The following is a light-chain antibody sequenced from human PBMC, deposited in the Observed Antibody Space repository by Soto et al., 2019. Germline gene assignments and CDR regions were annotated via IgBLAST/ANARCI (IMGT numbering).Light chain of an antibody. CDR3: QQRSNWPPIT. CDR2: DAS. CDR1: QSVSSY. J-gene: IGKJ5*01. Sequence: EIVLTQSPATLSLSPGERATLSCRASQSVSSYLAWYQQKPGQAPRLLIYDASNRATGIPARFSGSGSGTDCTLTISSLAPEDFAVYDCQQRSNWPPITFGQGTRLEIK. V-gene: IGKV3-11*01.